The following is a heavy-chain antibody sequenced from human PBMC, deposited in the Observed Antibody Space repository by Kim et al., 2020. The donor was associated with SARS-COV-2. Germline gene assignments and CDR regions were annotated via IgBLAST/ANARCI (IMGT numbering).Heavy chain of an antibody. CDR2: IYYSGST. J-gene: IGHJ4*01. D-gene: IGHD1-26*01. V-gene: IGHV4-39*07. CDR1: GGSISSSSYY. Sequence: SETLSLTYTVSGGSISSSSYYWGWIRQPPGKGLEWIGSIYYSGSTYYNPSLKSRVTISVDTSKNQFSLKLSSVTAADTAVYYCARDDGIVGATELDYWG. CDR3: ARDDGIVGATELDY.